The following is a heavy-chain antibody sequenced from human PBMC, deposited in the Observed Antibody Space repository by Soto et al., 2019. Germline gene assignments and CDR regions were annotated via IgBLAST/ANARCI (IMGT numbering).Heavy chain of an antibody. J-gene: IGHJ4*02. CDR3: ARLRSPYSSATQSPYYFDY. V-gene: IGHV5-51*01. D-gene: IGHD6-19*01. CDR1: GYSFTSHW. CDR2: IYPGDSDT. Sequence: PGESLKISCKGSGYSFTSHWIGWVRQMPGKGLEWMGIIYPGDSDTRYSPSFQGQVTISADKSISTAYLQWSSLKASDTAMYYCARLRSPYSSATQSPYYFDYWGQGTLVTVSS.